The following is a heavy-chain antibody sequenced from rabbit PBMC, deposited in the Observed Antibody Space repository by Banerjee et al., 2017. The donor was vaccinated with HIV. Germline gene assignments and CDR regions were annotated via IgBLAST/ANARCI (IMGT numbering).Heavy chain of an antibody. J-gene: IGHJ3*01. CDR3: ARDRDWTLDL. Sequence: QSLEESGGDLVKPGASLTLTCTASGFSFSSSYWICWVRQAPGKGLEWIACIYAGSSGSTYYASWVNGRFTIARTSSTTVTLQMTSLTAADTATYFCARDRDWTLDLWGQGTLVTVS. D-gene: IGHD4-2*01. CDR2: IYAGSSGST. V-gene: IGHV1S40*01. CDR1: GFSFSSSYW.